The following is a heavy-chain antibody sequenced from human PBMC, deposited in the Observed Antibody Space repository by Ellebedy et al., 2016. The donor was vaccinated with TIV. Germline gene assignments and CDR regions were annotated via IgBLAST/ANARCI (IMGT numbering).Heavy chain of an antibody. CDR2: MNPDSGNT. D-gene: IGHD2-15*01. Sequence: AASVKVSFKASGYTFPRYDIHWVRQATCQGLEWMGWMNPDSGNTAYAQKFQGIVSMTRNTSISTAYLELSNLRSDDTAVYYCARGIRMPSDYWGQGTLVTVSS. J-gene: IGHJ4*02. CDR3: ARGIRMPSDY. V-gene: IGHV1-8*01. CDR1: GYTFPRYD.